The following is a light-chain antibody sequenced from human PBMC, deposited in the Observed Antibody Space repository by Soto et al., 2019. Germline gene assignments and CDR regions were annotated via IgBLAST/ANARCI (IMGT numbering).Light chain of an antibody. CDR1: SSNIGSNS. J-gene: IGLJ1*01. CDR2: SNN. V-gene: IGLV1-47*02. CDR3: VAWDDSLSGYV. Sequence: QLVLTQPPSASGTPGQRVTISCSGSSSNIGSNSVYWYQQLPGTAPKLLIYSNNQRPSGVPDRFSGSKSGTSASLAISGLRSEAGADYYCVAWDDSLSGYVFGTGTKLTVL.